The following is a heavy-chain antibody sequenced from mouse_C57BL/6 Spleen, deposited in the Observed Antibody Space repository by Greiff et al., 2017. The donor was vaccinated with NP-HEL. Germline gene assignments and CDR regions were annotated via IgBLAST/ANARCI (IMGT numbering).Heavy chain of an antibody. CDR3: ARCACSNYPWY. J-gene: IGHJ2*01. V-gene: IGHV1-64*01. Sequence: QVQLQQSGAELVKPGASVKLSCKASGYTFTSYWMHWVKQRPGQGLEWIGVIHPNSGTTNYNEKFKSKATLTVDKSSSTAYMQLSSLTSEAAAVYYSARCACSNYPWYWGQGTTLTVSS. CDR2: IHPNSGTT. CDR1: GYTFTSYW. D-gene: IGHD2-5*01.